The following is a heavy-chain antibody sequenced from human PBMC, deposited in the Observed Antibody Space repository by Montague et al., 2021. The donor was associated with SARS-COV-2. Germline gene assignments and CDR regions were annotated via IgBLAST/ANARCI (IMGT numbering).Heavy chain of an antibody. CDR3: ARADFWSGYLYFDY. J-gene: IGHJ4*02. V-gene: IGHV4-59*08. D-gene: IGHD3-3*01. CDR1: GGSISSSY. CDR2: IYHYGSA. Sequence: SETLSLTCSVSGGSISSSYWSWIRQPPGKGLEWIGYIYHYGSAKYNPSLKSRVTISVDTSKNQFSLKLSSVTAADTAVYYCARADFWSGYLYFDYWGQGTLVTVSS.